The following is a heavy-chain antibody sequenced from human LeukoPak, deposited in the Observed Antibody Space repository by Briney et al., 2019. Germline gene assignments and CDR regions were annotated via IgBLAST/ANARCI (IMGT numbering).Heavy chain of an antibody. CDR3: ARLSSGWSHYFDY. J-gene: IGHJ4*02. Sequence: SETLSLTCSVNVSGGSIRGYYWSWIGQPPGKGLEWIGYAYSSGSTNYNPSLKSRVTLSVDTSKNQFSLKLSSVTAADTAVYYCARLSSGWSHYFDYWGQGALVTVSS. V-gene: IGHV4-59*01. D-gene: IGHD6-19*01. CDR2: AYSSGST. CDR1: GGSIRGYY.